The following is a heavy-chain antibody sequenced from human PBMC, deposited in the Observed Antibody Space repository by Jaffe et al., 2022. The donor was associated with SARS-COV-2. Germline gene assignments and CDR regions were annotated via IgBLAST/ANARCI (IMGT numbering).Heavy chain of an antibody. CDR2: MNPNSGNT. CDR1: GYTFTSYD. Sequence: QVQLVQSGAEVKKPGASVKVSCKASGYTFTSYDINWVRQATGQGLEWMGWMNPNSGNTGYAQKFQGRVTMTRNTSISTAYMELSSLRSEDTAVYYCARGRRRYCSGGSCYSGLGYWGQGTLVTVSS. V-gene: IGHV1-8*01. CDR3: ARGRRRYCSGGSCYSGLGY. J-gene: IGHJ4*02. D-gene: IGHD2-15*01.